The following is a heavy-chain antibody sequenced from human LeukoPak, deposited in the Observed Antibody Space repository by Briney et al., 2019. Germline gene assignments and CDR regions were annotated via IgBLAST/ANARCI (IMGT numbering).Heavy chain of an antibody. CDR1: GFTFSSYA. D-gene: IGHD3-10*01. Sequence: GGSLRLSCAASGFTFSSYAMSWVRQAPGKGLEWVSYISSSGSTIYYADSVKGRFTISRDNAKNSLYLQMNSLRAEDTAVYYCARATMGGEFDYWGQGTLVTVSS. J-gene: IGHJ4*02. V-gene: IGHV3-48*04. CDR3: ARATMGGEFDY. CDR2: ISSSGSTI.